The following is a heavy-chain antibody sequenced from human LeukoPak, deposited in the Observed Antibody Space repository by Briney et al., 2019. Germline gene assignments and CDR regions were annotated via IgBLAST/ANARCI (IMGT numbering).Heavy chain of an antibody. D-gene: IGHD6-19*01. J-gene: IGHJ5*02. CDR2: IYYSGST. Sequence: SETLSLTCTVSGGSISSSSYYWGWIRQPPGKGLEWIGSIYYSGSTYYNPSLKSRVTISVDTSKNQFSLKLSSVTAADTAVYYCARHRAVGSGPLSWFDPWGQGTLVTVSS. V-gene: IGHV4-39*01. CDR3: ARHRAVGSGPLSWFDP. CDR1: GGSISSSSYY.